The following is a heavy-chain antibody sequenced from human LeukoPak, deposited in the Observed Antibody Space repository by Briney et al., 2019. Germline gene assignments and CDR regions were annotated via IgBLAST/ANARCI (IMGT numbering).Heavy chain of an antibody. V-gene: IGHV5-51*01. D-gene: IGHD6-13*01. CDR1: GYSFTSYW. J-gene: IGHJ6*03. Sequence: GESLKISCKGSGYSFTSYWIGWVRQMPGKGLEWMGIIYPGDSDTRYSPSFQGQVTISADKSISTAYLQWSSLKASDTAMYYCARLPTSNNWCLGGYYMDVWGTGTTVTVSS. CDR2: IYPGDSDT. CDR3: ARLPTSNNWCLGGYYMDV.